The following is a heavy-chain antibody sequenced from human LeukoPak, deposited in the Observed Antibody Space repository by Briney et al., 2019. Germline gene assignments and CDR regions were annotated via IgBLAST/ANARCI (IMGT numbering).Heavy chain of an antibody. CDR2: ISGSGGTT. D-gene: IGHD6-19*01. CDR3: EKCRNAYSSGWYYFDY. V-gene: IGHV3-23*01. J-gene: IGHJ4*02. CDR1: GFTFSSDA. Sequence: GGSLRLSCAASGFTFSSDAMSWVRQAPGKGLEWVSAISGSGGTTYYADSVKGRFTFPRDNAKNTLYLQMNSLRAEDTAEYYCEKCRNAYSSGWYYFDYWGQGTLVTVCS.